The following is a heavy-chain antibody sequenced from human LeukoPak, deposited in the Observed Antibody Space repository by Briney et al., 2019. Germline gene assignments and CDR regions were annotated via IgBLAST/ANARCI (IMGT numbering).Heavy chain of an antibody. D-gene: IGHD6-13*01. CDR3: ARVGGEDSSSWYASYFDY. Sequence: PVGSLRLSCAASGFTFSSYAMHWVRQAPGKGLEWVAVISYDGSNKYYADSVKGRFTISRDNSKNTLYLQMNSLRAEDTAVYYCARVGGEDSSSWYASYFDYWGQGTLVTVSS. CDR2: ISYDGSNK. V-gene: IGHV3-30-3*01. CDR1: GFTFSSYA. J-gene: IGHJ4*02.